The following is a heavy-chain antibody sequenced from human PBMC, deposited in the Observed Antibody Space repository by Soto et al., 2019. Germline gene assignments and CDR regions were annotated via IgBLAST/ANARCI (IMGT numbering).Heavy chain of an antibody. CDR2: IYYSGST. V-gene: IGHV4-61*01. Sequence: SETLSLTCTVSGGSVSSGSYYWSWIRQPPGKGLEWIGYIYYSGSTNYNPSLKSRVTISVDKSKNQFSLKLSSVTAADTAVYYCARAGSSWYYFDYWGQGTLVTVSS. J-gene: IGHJ4*02. CDR3: ARAGSSWYYFDY. CDR1: GGSVSSGSYY. D-gene: IGHD6-13*01.